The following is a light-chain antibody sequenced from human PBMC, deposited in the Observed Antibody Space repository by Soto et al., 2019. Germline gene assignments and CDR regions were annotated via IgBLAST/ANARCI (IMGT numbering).Light chain of an antibody. CDR3: QQYDNWPLT. Sequence: EIVMMQSPATLSVSPGERATLSCRASQSVSRNLAWYQQKRGQAPRLLIYGASTRATGVPVRFSGSGSGTEFTLTISSLQSEDFAVYYCQQYDNWPLTFGGGTKVDI. CDR1: QSVSRN. CDR2: GAS. V-gene: IGKV3-15*01. J-gene: IGKJ4*01.